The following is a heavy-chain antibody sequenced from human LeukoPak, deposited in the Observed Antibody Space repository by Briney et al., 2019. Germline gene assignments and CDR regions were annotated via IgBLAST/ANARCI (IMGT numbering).Heavy chain of an antibody. J-gene: IGHJ5*02. Sequence: ASVKVSCKASGYTFTSYYMHWVRQAPGQGLEWMGIINPSGGSTSYAQKFQGRVTVTRDTSTSTAYMELRSLRFDDTALYYCARDRLNRFDPWGQGTLLTVSS. CDR2: INPSGGST. D-gene: IGHD6-6*01. CDR3: ARDRLNRFDP. V-gene: IGHV1-46*01. CDR1: GYTFTSYY.